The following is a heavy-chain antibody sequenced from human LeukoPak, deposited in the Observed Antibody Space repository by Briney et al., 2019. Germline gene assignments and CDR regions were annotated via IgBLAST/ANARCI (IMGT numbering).Heavy chain of an antibody. CDR3: ARAGFGFGRFFDY. Sequence: GRSLRLSCAASGFTFDDYAMHWVRQAPGKGLEWVAAVSYAGNSDFYADSVKGRFTISRDNSKNTLFLQMNSLRAEDTAVYYCARAGFGFGRFFDYWGQGILVTVSS. V-gene: IGHV3-30*03. CDR2: VSYAGNSD. CDR1: GFTFDDYA. D-gene: IGHD3-16*01. J-gene: IGHJ4*02.